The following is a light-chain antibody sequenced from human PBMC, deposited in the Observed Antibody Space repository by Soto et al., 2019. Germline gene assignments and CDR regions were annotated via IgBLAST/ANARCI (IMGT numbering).Light chain of an antibody. J-gene: IGKJ1*01. V-gene: IGKV1-39*01. Sequence: DIQMTQSPSATSASVGDRVIITCRASQDIRYDLGWYQQKRGKAPKLLIYAESSLQSGVTSRFGGSGSGADFTLTISSLQPEDYATYYCQQSYSTPSTFGQGTKVDIK. CDR2: AES. CDR3: QQSYSTPST. CDR1: QDIRYD.